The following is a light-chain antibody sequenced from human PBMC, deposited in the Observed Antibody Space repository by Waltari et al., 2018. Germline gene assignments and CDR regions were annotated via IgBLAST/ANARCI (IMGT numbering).Light chain of an antibody. J-gene: IGKJ1*01. CDR1: QAVSRF. CDR3: QKYGSLPAT. Sequence: EIVLTQSPGTLSLSPGERATLSCRASQAVSRFLAWYQQKPGQAPRLLIYDTPTRATGIPDRFSGSGSGTDFSLTISRLEPEDFTVYYCQKYGSLPATFGQGTKVEIK. CDR2: DTP. V-gene: IGKV3-20*01.